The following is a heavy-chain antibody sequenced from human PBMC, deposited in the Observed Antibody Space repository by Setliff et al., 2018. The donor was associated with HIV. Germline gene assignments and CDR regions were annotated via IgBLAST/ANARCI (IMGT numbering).Heavy chain of an antibody. V-gene: IGHV1-2*02. CDR1: GYTFTGHY. Sequence: ASVKVSCKSSGYTFTGHYIHWVRQAPGQGLEWMGWINPNTGGTNYAQKFQGRVTMTRDTSISTAFMELRRLRSDDTAMYYCARDQTPLDAFDIWGQGTMVTVSS. CDR2: INPNTGGT. CDR3: ARDQTPLDAFDI. D-gene: IGHD2-15*01. J-gene: IGHJ3*02.